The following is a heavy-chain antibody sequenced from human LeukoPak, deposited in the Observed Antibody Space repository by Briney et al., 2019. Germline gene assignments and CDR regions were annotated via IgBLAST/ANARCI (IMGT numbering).Heavy chain of an antibody. J-gene: IGHJ4*02. Sequence: GGSLRLSCAAAAFTFSIYAMSWVRQAPGKGLEWVSAISGSGGSTYYADSVKGRFTISRDNSKNTLYLQMNSLRAEDTAVYYCAKDWLAFGGVIAPDYWGQGTLVTVSS. V-gene: IGHV3-23*01. CDR1: AFTFSIYA. D-gene: IGHD3-16*02. CDR3: AKDWLAFGGVIAPDY. CDR2: ISGSGGST.